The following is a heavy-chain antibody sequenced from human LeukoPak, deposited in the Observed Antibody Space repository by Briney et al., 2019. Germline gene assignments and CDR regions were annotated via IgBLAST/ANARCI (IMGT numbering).Heavy chain of an antibody. Sequence: KPSETLSLTCAVYGGSFSGYYWSWIRQPPGKGLEWIGEINHSGSTNYNPSLKSRVTISVDTYKNQFSLKLSSVTAADTAVYYCARGRVVRGVIITPLRYYFDYWGQGTLVTVSS. CDR3: ARGRVVRGVIITPLRYYFDY. D-gene: IGHD3-10*01. V-gene: IGHV4-34*01. CDR1: GGSFSGYY. J-gene: IGHJ4*02. CDR2: INHSGST.